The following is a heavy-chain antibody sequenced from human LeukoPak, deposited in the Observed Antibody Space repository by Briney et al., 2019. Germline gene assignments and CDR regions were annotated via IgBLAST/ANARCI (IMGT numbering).Heavy chain of an antibody. V-gene: IGHV1-2*02. CDR3: ARGDYYGSPKVVAA. Sequence: ASVKLSCKASGYTFTDYYINWVRQAPGQGLEWIGWINPNSGDTNYAQKFQDRVTMTRDTSISTAYIELNFLKSDDTAVFYCARGDYYGSPKVVAAWGQGTLVTVSS. D-gene: IGHD3-10*01. J-gene: IGHJ5*02. CDR1: GYTFTDYY. CDR2: INPNSGDT.